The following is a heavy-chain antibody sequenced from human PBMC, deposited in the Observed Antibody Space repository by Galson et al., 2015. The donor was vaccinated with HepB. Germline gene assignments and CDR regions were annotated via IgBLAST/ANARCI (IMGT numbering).Heavy chain of an antibody. J-gene: IGHJ4*02. D-gene: IGHD6-19*01. V-gene: IGHV1-18*01. CDR1: GYTCNNYG. Sequence: SVKVSCAGSGYTCNNYGISWVRQAPGQGLEWMGWISAYNGDTHYAQKFQGRFIMTTDTSTSAAYMEVRSLRADDTAVYYCARDPSNTSGRYIYFDYWGQGTLVTVSS. CDR2: ISAYNGDT. CDR3: ARDPSNTSGRYIYFDY.